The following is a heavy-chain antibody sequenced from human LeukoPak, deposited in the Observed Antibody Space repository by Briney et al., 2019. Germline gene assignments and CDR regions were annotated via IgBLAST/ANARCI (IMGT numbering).Heavy chain of an antibody. J-gene: IGHJ4*02. CDR2: INPDGSSM. V-gene: IGHV3-74*01. Sequence: GGSLRLSCAASGFTFSSSWTHWVRQAPGKGLVWVSRINPDGSSMTYADSVKGRFTISRDNAKNTLYLQMNSLRAEDTAVYYCASGYSSSSGALYYWGQGTLVTVSS. CDR1: GFTFSSSW. CDR3: ASGYSSSSGALYY. D-gene: IGHD6-13*01.